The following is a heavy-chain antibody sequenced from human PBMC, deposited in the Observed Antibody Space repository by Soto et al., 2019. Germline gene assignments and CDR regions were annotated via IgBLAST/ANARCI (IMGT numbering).Heavy chain of an antibody. J-gene: IGHJ5*02. CDR2: ISAYNGNT. V-gene: IGHV1-18*01. CDR3: ARDLRVGLRKNWFDP. D-gene: IGHD5-12*01. CDR1: GYTFTSYG. Sequence: ASVKVSCKASGYTFTSYGISWVRQAPGQGLEWMGWISAYNGNTNYAQKLQGRVTMTTDTSTSTAYMELRSLRSDDTAVYYCARDLRVGLRKNWFDPWGQGTLVTVSS.